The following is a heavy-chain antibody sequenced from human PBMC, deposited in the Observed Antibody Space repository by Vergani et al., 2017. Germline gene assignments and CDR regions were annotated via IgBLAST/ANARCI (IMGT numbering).Heavy chain of an antibody. CDR1: GGSISSSSYY. D-gene: IGHD3-10*01. CDR3: ARLWFGEVSAHNWFDP. V-gene: IGHV4-39*01. Sequence: QLQLQESGPGLVKPSETLSLTCTVSGGSISSSSYYWGWIRQPPGKGLEWIGSIYYSGSTYYNPSLKSRVTISVDTSKNQFSLKLSSVTAADTAVYYCARLWFGEVSAHNWFDPWGQGTLVTVSS. J-gene: IGHJ5*02. CDR2: IYYSGST.